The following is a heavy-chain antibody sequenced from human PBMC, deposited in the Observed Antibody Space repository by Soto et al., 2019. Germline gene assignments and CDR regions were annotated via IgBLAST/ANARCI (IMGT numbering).Heavy chain of an antibody. CDR2: IYTGVSDT. V-gene: IGHV5-51*01. Sequence: PGEALKISCQGSGYSFASYWIGWVRQLLGKDLEWMGIIYTGVSDTKYSLSVQGQVTISADKSLRTAYLQWTSLKDSATALYYCAPTPSFCLGFYYDGMDVWGQGTMHTVFS. CDR1: GYSFASYW. CDR3: APTPSFCLGFYYDGMDV. D-gene: IGHD1-1*01. J-gene: IGHJ6*02.